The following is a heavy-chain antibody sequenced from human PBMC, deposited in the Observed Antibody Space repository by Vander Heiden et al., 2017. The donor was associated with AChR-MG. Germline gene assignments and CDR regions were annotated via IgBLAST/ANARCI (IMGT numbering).Heavy chain of an antibody. CDR3: ARDPGADWGIDY. D-gene: IGHD3-16*01. CDR2: IWSDGSNK. Sequence: QVQLVESGGGVVQPGRALRLSCAASGFTFSTYGIHWVRQAPGKGLEWVAVIWSDGSNKYYADSVKGRFTISRDNSKNTLYLQMNSLRAEETAVYYCARDPGADWGIDYWGQGTLVTVSS. V-gene: IGHV3-33*01. CDR1: GFTFSTYG. J-gene: IGHJ4*02.